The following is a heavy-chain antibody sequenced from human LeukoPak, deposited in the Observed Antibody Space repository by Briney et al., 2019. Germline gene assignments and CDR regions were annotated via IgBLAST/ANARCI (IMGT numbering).Heavy chain of an antibody. CDR3: AKEKGWNPYFDY. Sequence: GGSLRLSCAASGFTFSSYGIHWVRQAPGKGLEWVAVISYDGSNKYYADSVKGRFTISRDNSKNTLYLQMNSLRAEDTAVYYCAKEKGWNPYFDYWGQGTLVTVSS. D-gene: IGHD1-1*01. CDR1: GFTFSSYG. V-gene: IGHV3-30*18. J-gene: IGHJ4*02. CDR2: ISYDGSNK.